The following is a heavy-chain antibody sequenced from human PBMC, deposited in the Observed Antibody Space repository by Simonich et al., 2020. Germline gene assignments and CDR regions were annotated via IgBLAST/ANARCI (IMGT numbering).Heavy chain of an antibody. J-gene: IGHJ4*02. CDR1: GGSISSYY. CDR3: ARGGLYFDY. Sequence: QVQLQESGPGLVKPSETLSLTCTVSGGSISSYYWSWIRQPPGKGLGWIGYIYYSESTNYNPSLKSRVTISVDTSKNQFSLKLSSVTAADTAVYYCARGGLYFDYWGQGTLVTVSS. D-gene: IGHD2-15*01. CDR2: IYYSEST. V-gene: IGHV4-59*01.